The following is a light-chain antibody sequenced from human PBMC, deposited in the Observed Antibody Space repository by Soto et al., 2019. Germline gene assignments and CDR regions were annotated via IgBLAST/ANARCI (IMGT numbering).Light chain of an antibody. CDR3: CSYAGRSTVI. Sequence: QSVLTQPASVSGSPGQSITISCTGTSGDIGTYNLVPWYQQHPGRAPKLFIFEVNKRPSGVSNRFSGSKSGNSASLAIAGLQADDEADYHCCSYAGRSTVICGGGTKLTVL. CDR1: SGDIGTYNL. J-gene: IGLJ2*01. CDR2: EVN. V-gene: IGLV2-23*02.